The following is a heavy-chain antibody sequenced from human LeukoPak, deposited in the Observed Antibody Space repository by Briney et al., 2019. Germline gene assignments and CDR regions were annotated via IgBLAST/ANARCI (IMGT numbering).Heavy chain of an antibody. CDR2: MKRDGSVK. D-gene: IGHD3-22*01. CDR1: GFTFSSYW. J-gene: IGHJ4*02. CDR3: AKELSSGIDY. V-gene: IGHV3-7*05. Sequence: GGSLRLSCAASGFTFSSYWVSWVRQAPGEGLEWLANMKRDGSVKNYVDSVKGRFTISRDNAKNSLYLQMNSLRAEDTAVYYCAKELSSGIDYWGQGTLVTVSS.